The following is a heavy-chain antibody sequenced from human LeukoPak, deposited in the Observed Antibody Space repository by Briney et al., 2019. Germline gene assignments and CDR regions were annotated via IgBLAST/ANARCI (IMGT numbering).Heavy chain of an antibody. Sequence: GGSLRLSCGASGFTFSNYWMSWVRQAPGKGLEWVSAISGSGGSTYYADSVKGRFTISRDNSKNTLYLQMNSLRAEDTAVYYCAKDSVETSVEFFWGQSHMVGFDYWGQGTLVTVSS. D-gene: IGHD2-21*02. CDR2: ISGSGGST. J-gene: IGHJ4*02. CDR3: AKDSVETSVEFFWGQSHMVGFDY. CDR1: GFTFSNYW. V-gene: IGHV3-23*01.